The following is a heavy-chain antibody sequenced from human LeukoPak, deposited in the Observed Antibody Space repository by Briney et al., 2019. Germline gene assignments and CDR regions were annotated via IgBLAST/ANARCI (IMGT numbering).Heavy chain of an antibody. CDR2: IYPGDSDT. CDR1: GYSFTSYW. V-gene: IGHV5-51*01. D-gene: IGHD6-13*01. CDR3: ARMGLGIAAAGTNYYYGMDV. J-gene: IGHJ6*02. Sequence: GESLKISCNGSGYSFTSYWIGWVRQVPGKGLEWMGMIYPGDSDTRYSPSFQGQVTISADKSISTAYLQWSSLKASDTAMYYCARMGLGIAAAGTNYYYGMDVWGQGTTVTVSS.